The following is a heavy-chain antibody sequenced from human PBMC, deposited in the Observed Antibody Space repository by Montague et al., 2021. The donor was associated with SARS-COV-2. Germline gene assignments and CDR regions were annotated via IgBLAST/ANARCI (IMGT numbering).Heavy chain of an antibody. J-gene: IGHJ6*02. CDR3: TSGREGNYNVMDV. D-gene: IGHD1-1*01. V-gene: IGHV6-1*01. CDR1: GDSVSSNSAT. Sequence: CAISGDSVSSNSATWNWVRQSPSRGLEWLGRTYYRSKWYNDYAVSVRGRVTINPDTSKSQFSLQLNSVTPEDTAIYYCTSGREGNYNVMDVWGQGTTVTVSS. CDR2: TYYRSKWYN.